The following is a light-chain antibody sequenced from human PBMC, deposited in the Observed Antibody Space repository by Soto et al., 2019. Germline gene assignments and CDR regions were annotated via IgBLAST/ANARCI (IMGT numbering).Light chain of an antibody. Sequence: EIVLTQSPGTLSLSPGERVTLSCKASQSVTNNYLAWYQQKPGQAPRLLIYVASSRAAGIPDRFSGSSSGTDFSLTISRLELEDFAVYYCQIYGGSPLITFGQGTRLEIK. CDR1: QSVTNNY. J-gene: IGKJ5*01. CDR3: QIYGGSPLIT. CDR2: VAS. V-gene: IGKV3-20*01.